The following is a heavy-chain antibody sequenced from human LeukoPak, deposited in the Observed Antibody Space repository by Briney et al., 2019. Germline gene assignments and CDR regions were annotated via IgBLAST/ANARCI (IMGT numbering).Heavy chain of an antibody. J-gene: IGHJ6*02. CDR2: MYYSGST. CDR3: ARDKWVKVGNSWRQYGMDV. Sequence: SETLSLTCTVSGGSISSDDYYWNWIRQPPGKGLEWIGYMYYSGSTYYNPSLKTRVVISKDMSKNQISLNLSSVTTADTAVYYCARDKWVKVGNSWRQYGMDVWGQGTTVTVSS. V-gene: IGHV4-30-4*01. CDR1: GGSISSDDYY. D-gene: IGHD6-13*01.